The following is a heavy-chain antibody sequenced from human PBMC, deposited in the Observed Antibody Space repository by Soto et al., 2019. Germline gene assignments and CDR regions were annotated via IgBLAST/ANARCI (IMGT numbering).Heavy chain of an antibody. J-gene: IGHJ6*03. V-gene: IGHV1-69*08. D-gene: IGHD3-9*01. CDR2: IIPILGIA. CDR3: ARDRLTTDYYYYMDV. Sequence: QVQLVQSGAEVKKPGSSVKVSCKASGGTFSSYTISWVRQAPGHGLEWMGRIIPILGIANYAQKFQGRVTITADKSTSTAYMELSSLRSEDTAVYYCARDRLTTDYYYYMDVWGKGTTVTVSS. CDR1: GGTFSSYT.